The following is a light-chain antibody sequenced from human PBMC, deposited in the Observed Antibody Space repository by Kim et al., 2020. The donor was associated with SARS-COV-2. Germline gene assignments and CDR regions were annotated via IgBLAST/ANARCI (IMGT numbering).Light chain of an antibody. J-gene: IGLJ2*01. CDR1: KLGDKY. V-gene: IGLV3-1*01. CDR3: QAWDSNTDVG. CDR2: QDN. Sequence: SYELTQPPSVSVSPGQATSITCSGDKLGDKYVCWYQQKPGQSPVLVIYQDNKRPSGIPERFSGSNSGNTATLTISGTQSMDEADYYCQAWDSNTDVGFGGGTQLTVL.